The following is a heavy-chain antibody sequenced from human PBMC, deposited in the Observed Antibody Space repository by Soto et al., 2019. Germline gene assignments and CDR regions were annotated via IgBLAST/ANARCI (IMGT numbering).Heavy chain of an antibody. CDR3: ARKILGSTTRPNYWYFDL. V-gene: IGHV3-23*01. J-gene: IGHJ2*01. D-gene: IGHD7-27*01. CDR2: ISGGGDAA. Sequence: ESGGGLVQPGGSLRVSCAGSGFTFINYAMNWVRQAPGKGLEWVSSISGGGDAAFFPDSVRGRFTISRDNSKNTVTLQMNSLGVDDTAVYYCARKILGSTTRPNYWYFDLWGRGTLVTVSS. CDR1: GFTFINYA.